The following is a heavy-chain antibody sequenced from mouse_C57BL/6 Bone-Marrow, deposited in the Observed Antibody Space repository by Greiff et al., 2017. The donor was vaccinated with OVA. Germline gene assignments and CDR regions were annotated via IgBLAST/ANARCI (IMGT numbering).Heavy chain of an antibody. CDR2: IYPRSGNT. CDR3: ARKRDYYGSSRGYFDY. Sequence: QVQLKESGAELARPGASVKLSCKASGYTFTSYGISWVKQRTGQGLEWIGEIYPRSGNTYYNEKFKGKATLTADKSSSTAYMELRSLTSEDSAVYFCARKRDYYGSSRGYFDYWGQGTTLTVSS. V-gene: IGHV1-81*01. CDR1: GYTFTSYG. D-gene: IGHD1-1*01. J-gene: IGHJ2*01.